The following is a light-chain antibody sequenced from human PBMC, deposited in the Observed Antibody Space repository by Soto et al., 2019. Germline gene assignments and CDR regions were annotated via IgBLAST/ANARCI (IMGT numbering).Light chain of an antibody. V-gene: IGKV1-5*01. J-gene: IGKJ1*01. CDR2: DAS. CDR1: QSISSW. Sequence: DIQMTQSPSTLSASVGDRVTITCRASQSISSWLAWYQQKPGKAPKLLIYDASSLESGVPSRFSGSGSGTEFTPTISSLQPDDFATYYYQQYNSYSRTFGQGTKVEIK. CDR3: QQYNSYSRT.